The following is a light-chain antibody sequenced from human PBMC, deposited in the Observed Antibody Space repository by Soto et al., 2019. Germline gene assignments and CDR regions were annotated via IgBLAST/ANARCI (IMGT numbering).Light chain of an antibody. CDR1: QSVSSN. Sequence: EIVLTQSPAALSLSPGERATLSCRASQSVSSNLAWHQQKPGQAPRLLIYGASTRATGIPDRFSGNRSGTEFTLTISSLQSGDFAVYYCQQYNNWPWTFGQGTKVEIK. CDR2: GAS. V-gene: IGKV3-15*01. CDR3: QQYNNWPWT. J-gene: IGKJ1*01.